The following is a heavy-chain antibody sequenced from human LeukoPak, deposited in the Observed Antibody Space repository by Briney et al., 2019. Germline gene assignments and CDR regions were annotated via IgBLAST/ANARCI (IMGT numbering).Heavy chain of an antibody. D-gene: IGHD2-15*01. CDR3: AKDRYCGGGTCYWSYFDY. CDR2: ISGGGGST. CDR1: GFTLRTYA. V-gene: IGHV3-23*01. J-gene: IGHJ4*02. Sequence: PGGSLRLSCAASGFTLRTYAMSWVRRALGKGLEWVSAISGGGGSTYYADSVKGRFTIPRDNSKNTLILQMDSLRAEDTAVYYCAKDRYCGGGTCYWSYFDYWGQGTLVTVSS.